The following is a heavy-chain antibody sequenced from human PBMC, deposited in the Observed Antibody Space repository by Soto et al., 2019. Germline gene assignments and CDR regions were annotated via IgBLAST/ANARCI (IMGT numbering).Heavy chain of an antibody. CDR2: IIPMFGTA. D-gene: IGHD5-18*01. J-gene: IGHJ4*02. CDR1: GGTFSTYA. Sequence: QVQLVQSGAEVKKPESSVKVSCKAPGGTFSTYAISWVRQAPGQGLEWMGGIIPMFGTANYAQRFQDRVTITAEESTNTGYMELSSLRSEDTAVYFCASGIQLWLRRINNGYSGWGQGTLVNVSS. V-gene: IGHV1-69*12. CDR3: ASGIQLWLRRINNGYSG.